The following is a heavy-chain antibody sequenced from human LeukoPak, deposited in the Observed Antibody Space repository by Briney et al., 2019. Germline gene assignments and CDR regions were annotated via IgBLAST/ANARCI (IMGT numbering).Heavy chain of an antibody. CDR1: GFTFSSYS. CDR2: ISSSSSYI. V-gene: IGHV3-21*01. CDR3: ARVYAAAGNVDY. J-gene: IGHJ4*02. Sequence: PGGSLRLSCAASGFTFSSYSMNWVRQAPGKGLEWVSSISSSSSYIYYADSVKGRFTISRDNSKNTLYLQMNSLRAEDTAVYYCARVYAAAGNVDYWGQGTLVTVSS. D-gene: IGHD6-13*01.